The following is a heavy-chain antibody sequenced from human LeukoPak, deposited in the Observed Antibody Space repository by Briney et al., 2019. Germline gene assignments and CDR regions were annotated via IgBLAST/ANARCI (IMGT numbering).Heavy chain of an antibody. V-gene: IGHV3-30*14. Sequence: GGSLRLSCAASGFTFSGYAMHWVRQAPGKGLEWVAVISYDGSNKYYADSVKGRFTISRDNAKNSLYLQMNSLRAEDTAVYYCARDRALDIWGQGTMVTVSS. CDR2: ISYDGSNK. CDR1: GFTFSGYA. CDR3: ARDRALDI. J-gene: IGHJ3*02. D-gene: IGHD3-10*01.